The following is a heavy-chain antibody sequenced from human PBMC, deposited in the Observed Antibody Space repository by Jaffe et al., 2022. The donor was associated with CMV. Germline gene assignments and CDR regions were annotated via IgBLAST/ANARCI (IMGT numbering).Heavy chain of an antibody. D-gene: IGHD4-4*01. J-gene: IGHJ6*02. CDR3: AKGVGSYSKDETHYYYYGMDV. Sequence: EVQLLESGGGLVQPGGSLRLSCAASGFTFNSCAMSWVRQAPGKGLEWVSSISGSGGNTYYADSVKGRFTISRDNARNTMDLQMTSLRAEDTAIYYCAKGVGSYSKDETHYYYYGMDVWGQGTTVTVS. CDR1: GFTFNSCA. V-gene: IGHV3-23*01. CDR2: ISGSGGNT.